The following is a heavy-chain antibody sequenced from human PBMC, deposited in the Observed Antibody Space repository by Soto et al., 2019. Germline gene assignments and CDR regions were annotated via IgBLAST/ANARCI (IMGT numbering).Heavy chain of an antibody. CDR3: ARDRTPTTGEPWYYYYGMDV. V-gene: IGHV3-21*01. CDR1: GFTFSSYS. Sequence: PGGSLRLSCAASGFTFSSYSMNWVRQAPGKGLEWVSSISSSSSYIYYADSVKGRFTISRDNAKNSLYLQMNSLRAEDTAVYYCARDRTPTTGEPWYYYYGMDVWGQGTTVTVSS. J-gene: IGHJ6*02. CDR2: ISSSSSYI. D-gene: IGHD4-4*01.